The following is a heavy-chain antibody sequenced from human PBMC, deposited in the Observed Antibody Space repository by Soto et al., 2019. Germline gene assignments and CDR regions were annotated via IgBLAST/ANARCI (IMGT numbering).Heavy chain of an antibody. J-gene: IGHJ4*02. D-gene: IGHD3-22*01. V-gene: IGHV3-11*06. CDR3: ERQDNYYDCSGPLDY. CDR2: ISSSSSYT. Sequence: QVQLVESGGGLVKPGGSLRLSCAASGFTFSDYYMSWIRQAPGKGLEWVSYISSSSSYTNYAYSVKGRFTISRDNAKNSLYLQMNSLRAEDTAVYYCERQDNYYDCSGPLDYWGQGTLVTVSS. CDR1: GFTFSDYY.